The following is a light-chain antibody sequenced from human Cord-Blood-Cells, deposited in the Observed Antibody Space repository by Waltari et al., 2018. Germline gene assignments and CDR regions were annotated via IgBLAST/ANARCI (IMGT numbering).Light chain of an antibody. CDR2: YDS. CDR3: QVWDSSSDHVV. J-gene: IGLJ2*01. Sequence: SYVLTQPPSVSVAPGKTARITCGGNNNGSKSVHWYQQKPGQAPVLVIYYDSDRPSGIPERFSGSNSGTTATLTISRVEAGDEADYYCQVWDSSSDHVVFGGGTKLTVL. V-gene: IGLV3-21*04. CDR1: NNGSKS.